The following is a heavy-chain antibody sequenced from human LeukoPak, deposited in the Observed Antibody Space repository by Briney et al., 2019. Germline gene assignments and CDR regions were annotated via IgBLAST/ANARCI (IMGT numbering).Heavy chain of an antibody. Sequence: SGGSLRLSCAASGFTFSDAWMTWVRQAPGKGLEWVGRITSRTDGGTTDYAAPVKGKFTFSRDDSKNTLYLQMNSLKTEDTAVYHCTTDPNFDYVWGTYRLDYWGQGTLVTVSS. V-gene: IGHV3-15*05. CDR1: GFTFSDAW. CDR3: TTDPNFDYVWGTYRLDY. D-gene: IGHD3-16*02. CDR2: ITSRTDGGTT. J-gene: IGHJ4*02.